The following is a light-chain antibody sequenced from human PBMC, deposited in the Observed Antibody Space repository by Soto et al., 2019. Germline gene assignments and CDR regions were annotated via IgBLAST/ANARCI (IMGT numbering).Light chain of an antibody. CDR3: QSYDNRLNAYV. CDR1: SSDVGGYNY. V-gene: IGLV2-8*01. J-gene: IGLJ1*01. CDR2: EVS. Sequence: QSVLTQPPSASGSPGQSVTISCTGTSSDVGGYNYVSWYQQHPGKAPKLMIYEVSKRPSGVPDRFSGSKSGNTASLTVSGLQPGDEADYYCQSYDNRLNAYVFGTGTKVTVL.